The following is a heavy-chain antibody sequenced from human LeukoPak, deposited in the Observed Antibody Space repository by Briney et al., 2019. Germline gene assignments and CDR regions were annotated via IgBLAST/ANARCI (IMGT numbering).Heavy chain of an antibody. V-gene: IGHV4-31*03. Sequence: PSETLSLTCSVSGGSISSGGYYWTWIRQHPGKGLEWIGYISYSGSTYYNPSLQSRVTISVDTSKNQFSLKLSSVTAADTAVYYCARGYRYCSGGSCYLNWFDPWGQGTLVTVSS. J-gene: IGHJ5*02. CDR3: ARGYRYCSGGSCYLNWFDP. CDR2: ISYSGST. D-gene: IGHD2-15*01. CDR1: GGSISSGGYY.